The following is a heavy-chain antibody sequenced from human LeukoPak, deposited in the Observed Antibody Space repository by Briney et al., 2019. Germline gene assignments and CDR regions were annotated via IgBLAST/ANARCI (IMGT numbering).Heavy chain of an antibody. D-gene: IGHD5/OR15-5a*01. V-gene: IGHV4-34*01. CDR2: INYTGRT. CDR1: GGSFTEYH. CDR3: ARVRRVEVSARQTVAFDM. Sequence: SETLSLTCAVYGGSFTEYHWSWIRQPPGKSLEWIGEINYTGRTHYNPSLTSRVTISIDMSERQFSLRLTSVTAADTAVYYCARVRRVEVSARQTVAFDMWAQGTMVIVSS. J-gene: IGHJ3*02.